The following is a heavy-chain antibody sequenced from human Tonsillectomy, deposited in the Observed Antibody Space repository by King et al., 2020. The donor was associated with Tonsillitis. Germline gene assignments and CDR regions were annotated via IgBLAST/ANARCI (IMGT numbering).Heavy chain of an antibody. V-gene: IGHV3-30*04. CDR1: GFTFSSYA. CDR2: ISYDGSNQ. Sequence: VQLVESGGGVVQPGRSLRLSCAASGFTFSSYAMHWVRQTPGKGLEWLAVISYDGSNQYYADSVKGRFTISRDNSRKTLFLQMNSLRVEDTAVHYCARDRYNGNKGIDYWGQGTLVTVSS. J-gene: IGHJ4*02. D-gene: IGHD1/OR15-1a*01. CDR3: ARDRYNGNKGIDY.